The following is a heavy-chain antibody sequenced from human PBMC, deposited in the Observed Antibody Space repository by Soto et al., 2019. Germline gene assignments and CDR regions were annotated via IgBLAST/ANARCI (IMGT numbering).Heavy chain of an antibody. CDR3: ARPGSDSGWFFFGP. V-gene: IGHV4-59*08. CDR1: GGAIGGYD. D-gene: IGHD6-19*01. J-gene: IGHJ5*02. CDR2: VSYSGST. Sequence: SETLSLTGPLPGGAIGGYDWSWLRQPPGKALEGIGYVSYSGSTDYHPSLKSRVSISIDTSKKQFSLKMISVPAAHTAVYYCARPGSDSGWFFFGPWGQEGLVT.